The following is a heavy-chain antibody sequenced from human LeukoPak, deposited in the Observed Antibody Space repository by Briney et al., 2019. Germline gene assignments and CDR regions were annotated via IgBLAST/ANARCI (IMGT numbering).Heavy chain of an antibody. CDR1: GFTFSTYA. CDR3: AKHMGPSAYSSDY. V-gene: IGHV3-23*01. J-gene: IGHJ4*02. Sequence: GGSLRLSCAASGFTFSTYAMSWVRQAPGKGLEWVSTISSSGANIYYTDSVKGRFTISRDNSKNTVYLQMNSLRAEDTAIYYCAKHMGPSAYSSDYWGQGTLVTVSS. CDR2: ISSSGANI. D-gene: IGHD2-21*01.